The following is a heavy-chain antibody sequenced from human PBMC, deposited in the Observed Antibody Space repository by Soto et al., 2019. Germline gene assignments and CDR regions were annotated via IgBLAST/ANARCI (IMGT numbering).Heavy chain of an antibody. V-gene: IGHV1-8*01. CDR2: MNPNSGNT. D-gene: IGHD6-19*01. CDR1: GYTFTSYD. J-gene: IGHJ4*02. CDR3: ARAWQKAVAGTGY. Sequence: APVKVSCKASGYTFTSYDINWVRQATGQGLEWMGWMNPNSGNTGYAQKFQGRVTMTRNTSISTAYMELSSLRSEDTAVYYCARAWQKAVAGTGYWGQGTLVTVSS.